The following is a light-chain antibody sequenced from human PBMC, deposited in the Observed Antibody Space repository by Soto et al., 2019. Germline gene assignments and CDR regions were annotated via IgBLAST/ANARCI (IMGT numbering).Light chain of an antibody. V-gene: IGKV3-15*01. J-gene: IGKJ1*01. CDR1: QSVSRN. CDR3: QQYSNWPT. Sequence: EIVMTQSPATLSVSPGERATLSCRASQSVSRNLAWYQQKPGQAPRLLMYSASARATGIPARFSGSGSGTEFTLTISSLQAEDFAVYYCQQYSNWPTFGQGTKVDNK. CDR2: SAS.